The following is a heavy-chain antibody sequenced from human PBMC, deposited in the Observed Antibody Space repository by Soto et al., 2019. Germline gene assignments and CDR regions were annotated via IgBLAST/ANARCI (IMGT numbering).Heavy chain of an antibody. J-gene: IGHJ4*02. D-gene: IGHD3-9*01. CDR2: ISSGSKTI. CDR1: GFTFSGYS. Sequence: LSLSCAASGFTFSGYSVNWVRQAPGKGLEWVSYISSGSKTIYYADSVKGRFIVSRDNAQNSQYLQMNSLRDEDTAVYYCVREDILGVRSFDYWGQGTLVTVSS. V-gene: IGHV3-48*02. CDR3: VREDILGVRSFDY.